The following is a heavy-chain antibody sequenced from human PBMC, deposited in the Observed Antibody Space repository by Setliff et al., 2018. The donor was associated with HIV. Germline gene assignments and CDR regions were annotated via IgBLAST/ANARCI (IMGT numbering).Heavy chain of an antibody. CDR3: ARQSGYTRGWDIFGVVAGSFDI. V-gene: IGHV4-39*01. CDR2: IYYSGNT. D-gene: IGHD3-3*01. CDR1: GGSISSGTYY. J-gene: IGHJ3*02. Sequence: VSGGSISSGTYYWGWIRQPPGKGLEWIGTIYYSGNTYYRPSLKSRVTISVDTSTNQFSLRLNSVTAADTAVYFCARQSGYTRGWDIFGVVAGSFDIWGQGTMVTVSS.